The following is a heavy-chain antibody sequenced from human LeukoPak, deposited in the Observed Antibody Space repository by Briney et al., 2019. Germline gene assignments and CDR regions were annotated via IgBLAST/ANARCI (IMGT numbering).Heavy chain of an antibody. V-gene: IGHV3-64*01. Sequence: PGGSLRLSCAASGFTFSSYAMHWVRQAPGKGLEYVSAISSNGGSTYYANSVKGRFTISRDNSKNTLYLQMGSLRAEDMAVYYCARGLYGGNSLTPVGYWGQGTLVTVSS. CDR3: ARGLYGGNSLTPVGY. D-gene: IGHD4-23*01. CDR1: GFTFSSYA. J-gene: IGHJ4*02. CDR2: ISSNGGST.